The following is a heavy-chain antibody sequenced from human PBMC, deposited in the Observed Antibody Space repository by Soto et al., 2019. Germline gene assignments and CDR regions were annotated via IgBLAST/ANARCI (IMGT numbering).Heavy chain of an antibody. CDR3: AAGGSGYYAN. V-gene: IGHV3-74*01. CDR2: IKTDGTYA. D-gene: IGHD3-22*01. CDR1: GFTFSTYW. J-gene: IGHJ4*02. Sequence: EVQLVESGGDLVQPGGSLRLSCAASGFTFSTYWMHWVRQAPGKGLLWVSRIKTDGTYATYADSVKGRFTISRDNAKHTLYLQMNGLRVEYAAGYYCAAGGSGYYANWGQGTLVTVSS.